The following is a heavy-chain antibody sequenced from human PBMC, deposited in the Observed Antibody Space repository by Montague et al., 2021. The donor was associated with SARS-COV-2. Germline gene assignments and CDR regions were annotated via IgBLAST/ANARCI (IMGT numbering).Heavy chain of an antibody. CDR2: TNHGGST. D-gene: IGHD2-2*02. J-gene: IGHJ6*03. V-gene: IGHV4-34*01. CDR1: GTSISGYY. Sequence: SETLSLTCAVHGTSISGYYWNWIRQPSGEGLEWIGETNHGGSTTYRPSLKTRLTISADTSKNQFSLKLTSVAAADTAVYYCARLRDGVFPSAILGVGPYYAYYYVDVWGIVTKVTVSS. CDR3: ARLRDGVFPSAILGVGPYYAYYYVDV.